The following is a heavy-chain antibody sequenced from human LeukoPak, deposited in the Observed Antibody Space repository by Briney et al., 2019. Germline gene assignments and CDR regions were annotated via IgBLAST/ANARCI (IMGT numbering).Heavy chain of an antibody. D-gene: IGHD5-18*01. Sequence: SETLSLTCTVSGGSISSSSYYWGWIRQPPGKGLEWIGSIYYSGSTYYNLSLKSRVTISVDTSKNQFSLKLSSVTAADTAVYYCARRKRGYSYGYYYYYGMDVWGQGTTVTVSS. CDR3: ARRKRGYSYGYYYYYGMDV. CDR2: IYYSGST. CDR1: GGSISSSSYY. V-gene: IGHV4-39*01. J-gene: IGHJ6*02.